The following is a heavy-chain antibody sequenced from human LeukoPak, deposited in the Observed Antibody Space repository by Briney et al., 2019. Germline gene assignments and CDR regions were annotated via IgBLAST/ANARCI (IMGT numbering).Heavy chain of an antibody. Sequence: SETLSLTCAVYGGSFSGYYWSWLRQPPGKGLEWIGEINHSGSTNYNPSLKSRVTISVDTSKNQFSLKLSSVTAADTAVYYCARVSSGSYYAFDIWGQGTMVTVSS. CDR2: INHSGST. D-gene: IGHD1-26*01. CDR1: GGSFSGYY. J-gene: IGHJ3*02. CDR3: ARVSSGSYYAFDI. V-gene: IGHV4-34*01.